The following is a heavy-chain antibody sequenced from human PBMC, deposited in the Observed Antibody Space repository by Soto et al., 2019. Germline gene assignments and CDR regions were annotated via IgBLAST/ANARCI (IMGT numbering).Heavy chain of an antibody. V-gene: IGHV4-59*01. D-gene: IGHD5-18*01. J-gene: IGHJ4*02. CDR2: IYTSGDI. CDR3: ASTARAFAY. CDR1: GASMSSYY. Sequence: LSLTCTVSGASMSSYYWSWIRQPPGKGLECIGYIYTSGDINYSPSLKSRATISLDTSKNQFSLNLRSVTAADTAVYYCASTARAFAYWGQGTLVTVSS.